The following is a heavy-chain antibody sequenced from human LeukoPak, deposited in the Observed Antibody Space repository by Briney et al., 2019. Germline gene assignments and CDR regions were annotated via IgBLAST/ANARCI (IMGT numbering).Heavy chain of an antibody. Sequence: GASVKVSCKASGYTFTSYGISWVRQAPGQGLEWMGWISAYNGNTNYAQKLQGRVTMTTDTSTSTAYMELRSLRSDDTAVYYCARGALTSRDSSGYYYYYYYGVDVWGQGTTVTVSS. CDR3: ARGALTSRDSSGYYYYYYYGVDV. CDR2: ISAYNGNT. CDR1: GYTFTSYG. J-gene: IGHJ6*02. V-gene: IGHV1-18*01. D-gene: IGHD3-22*01.